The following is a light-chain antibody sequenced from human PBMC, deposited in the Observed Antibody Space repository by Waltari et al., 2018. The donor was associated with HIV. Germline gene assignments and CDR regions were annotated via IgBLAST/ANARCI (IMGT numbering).Light chain of an antibody. J-gene: IGLJ1*01. Sequence: QSALTQPRSVSGSPGQSVTIPCPGTSSAVGGYTFVPRYHHTPGKAPKLVISDVTKRPSGVPVRFSGSKSGNTASLTISGLQAEDEADYYCCSYSGSGTLYVFGTGTEVTVL. CDR1: SSAVGGYTF. V-gene: IGLV2-11*01. CDR3: CSYSGSGTLYV. CDR2: DVT.